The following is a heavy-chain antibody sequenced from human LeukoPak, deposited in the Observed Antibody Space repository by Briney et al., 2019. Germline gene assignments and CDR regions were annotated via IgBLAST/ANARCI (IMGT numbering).Heavy chain of an antibody. CDR2: FSGSGGST. V-gene: IGHV3-23*01. D-gene: IGHD3-10*01. CDR3: AKGVGYGSGSYLDY. Sequence: GGSLRLSCAASGFTFSIYAMRWVGQAPGKGLGWVSAFSGSGGSTYYADSVKGRVTISRDNSKSALYLQMNSLRAEDTAVYYCAKGVGYGSGSYLDYWGQGTLVTVSS. J-gene: IGHJ4*02. CDR1: GFTFSIYA.